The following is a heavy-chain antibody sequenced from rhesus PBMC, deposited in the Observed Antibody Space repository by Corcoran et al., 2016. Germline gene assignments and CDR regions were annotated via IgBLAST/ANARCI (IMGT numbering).Heavy chain of an antibody. Sequence: QVQLVQSGAEVKKPGTSVRLSCKASGYTFTSYYIHWVRQAPGQVLEWMGWINPSNDNKSYAQKFQGRVTMTRDTSTSTAYMELNSLRSDDTAVYYCARYYSGSQGLDFWGQGLRVTVSS. J-gene: IGHJ3*01. CDR2: INPSNDNK. V-gene: IGHV1-200*01. CDR1: GYTFTSYY. CDR3: ARYYSGSQGLDF. D-gene: IGHD3-16*01.